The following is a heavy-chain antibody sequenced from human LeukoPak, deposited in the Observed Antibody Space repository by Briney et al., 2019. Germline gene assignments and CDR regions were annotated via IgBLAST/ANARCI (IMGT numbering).Heavy chain of an antibody. J-gene: IGHJ4*02. CDR1: GYTFTSYA. CDR2: INAGNGNT. CDR3: AADKEQWELDY. D-gene: IGHD1-26*01. Sequence: ASVKVSCKASGYTFTSYAMHWVRQAPGQRLEWMGWINAGNGNTKYSQKFQERVTITRDMSTSTAYMELSSLRSEDTAVYYCAADKEQWELDYWGQGTLVTVSS. V-gene: IGHV1-3*01.